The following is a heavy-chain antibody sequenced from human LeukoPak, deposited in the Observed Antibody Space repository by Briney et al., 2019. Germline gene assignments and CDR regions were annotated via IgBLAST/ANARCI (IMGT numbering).Heavy chain of an antibody. D-gene: IGHD4-23*01. CDR1: GYTFTGYY. CDR3: ARDSGGNAVPRPYWYFDL. CDR2: INPSGGST. Sequence: GASVKVSCKASGYTFTGYYMHWVRQAPGQGLEWMGIINPSGGSTSYAQKFQGRVTMTRDTSTSTVYMELSSLRSEDTAVYYCARDSGGNAVPRPYWYFDLWGRGTLVTVSS. J-gene: IGHJ2*01. V-gene: IGHV1-46*01.